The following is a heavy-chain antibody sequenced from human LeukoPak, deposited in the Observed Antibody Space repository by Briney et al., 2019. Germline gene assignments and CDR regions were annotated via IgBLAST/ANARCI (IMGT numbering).Heavy chain of an antibody. V-gene: IGHV4-61*02. CDR2: IYTSGST. J-gene: IGHJ4*02. CDR3: ARDVYGTDLDY. D-gene: IGHD3-10*01. CDR1: GGSISSGSYY. Sequence: SQTLSLTCTVSGGSISSGSYYWSWIRQPAGKGLEWIGRIYTSGSTNYNPSLKSRVTMSVDTSKNQFSLRLNSVTAADTAVYYCARDVYGTDLDYRGQGTLVTVSS.